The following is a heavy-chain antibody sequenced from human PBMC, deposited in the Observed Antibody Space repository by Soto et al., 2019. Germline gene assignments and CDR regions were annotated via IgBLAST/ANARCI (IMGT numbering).Heavy chain of an antibody. CDR1: GYTLIELS. CDR2: FDPEDGET. V-gene: IGHV1-24*01. J-gene: IGHJ5*02. CDR3: AAAEISRITKGPWFDP. Sequence: ASVKVSCKVSGYTLIELSMHWVRHAPGKGLEWMGGFDPEDGETIYAQKFQGRVTMTEDTSTDTAYMELSSLRSENTAVYYCAAAEISRITKGPWFDPWGQGTLVTVSS. D-gene: IGHD3-10*01.